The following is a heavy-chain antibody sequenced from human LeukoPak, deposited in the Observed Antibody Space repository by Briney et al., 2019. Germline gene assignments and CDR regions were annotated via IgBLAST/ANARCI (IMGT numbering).Heavy chain of an antibody. J-gene: IGHJ5*02. Sequence: ASVKVSCKASGYAFTGYYMHWVRQAPGQGLEWMGWINPNSGGTNYAQKFQGRVTMTRDTSISTAYMELSRLRSDDTAVYYCARVPLLPNWFDPWGQGTLVTVSS. CDR3: ARVPLLPNWFDP. V-gene: IGHV1-2*02. CDR2: INPNSGGT. CDR1: GYAFTGYY. D-gene: IGHD3-22*01.